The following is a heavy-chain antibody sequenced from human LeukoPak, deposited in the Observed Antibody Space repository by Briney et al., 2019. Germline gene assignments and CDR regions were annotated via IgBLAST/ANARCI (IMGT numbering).Heavy chain of an antibody. CDR3: ARGEAYWYFDL. CDR2: IIPILGIA. Sequence: RASVKVSCKASGGTFSSYAISWVRQAPGQGLEWMGRIIPILGIANYAQKFQGRVTITADKSTSTAYMELRSLRSDDTAVYYCARGEAYWYFDLWGRGTLVTVSS. CDR1: GGTFSSYA. V-gene: IGHV1-69*04. J-gene: IGHJ2*01.